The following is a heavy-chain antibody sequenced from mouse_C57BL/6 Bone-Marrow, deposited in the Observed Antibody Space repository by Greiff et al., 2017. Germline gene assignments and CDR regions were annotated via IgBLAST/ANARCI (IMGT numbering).Heavy chain of an antibody. Sequence: EVHLVESGGDLVKPRGSLKLSCAASGFTFSSYGMSWVRQTPDKRLEWVAAISSGGSYTYYPDSVKGRFTISRDNAKNTLYLQMSSLKSEDTAMYYCARLSFITPWFAYWGQGTLVTVSA. V-gene: IGHV5-6*01. J-gene: IGHJ3*01. CDR2: ISSGGSYT. CDR3: ARLSFITPWFAY. D-gene: IGHD1-1*01. CDR1: GFTFSSYG.